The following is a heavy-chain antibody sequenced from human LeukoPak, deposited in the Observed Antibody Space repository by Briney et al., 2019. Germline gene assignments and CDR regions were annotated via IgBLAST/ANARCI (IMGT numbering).Heavy chain of an antibody. V-gene: IGHV1-18*01. D-gene: IGHD1-20*01. CDR1: GYTFTSYG. CDR2: INPCNGDT. J-gene: IGHJ6*03. CDR3: ARDLAYNWNPYYMDV. Sequence: APVKVSCKASGYTFTSYGISWVRQAPGQGLEWVGSINPCNGDTNYAQKFQGRITMTRDTSISTASVERNRLRFGDTAVYYCARDLAYNWNPYYMDVWGTGTTVTVSS.